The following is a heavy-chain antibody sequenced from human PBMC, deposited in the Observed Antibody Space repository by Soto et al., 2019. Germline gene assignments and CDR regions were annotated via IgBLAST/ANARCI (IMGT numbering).Heavy chain of an antibody. D-gene: IGHD5-18*01. V-gene: IGHV3-73*02. CDR1: GFTLSDSS. Sequence: EVQLVESGGGLVQPGGSLRLSCAASGFTLSDSSIHWVRQASGKGLEWIGRVQSKTKSYATLYAESVKGRFTISRDDSKNTAYLQMDSLKTEDTAVYYCTRNVDTAMWDVWGQGTTVTVSS. CDR2: VQSKTKSYAT. CDR3: TRNVDTAMWDV. J-gene: IGHJ6*02.